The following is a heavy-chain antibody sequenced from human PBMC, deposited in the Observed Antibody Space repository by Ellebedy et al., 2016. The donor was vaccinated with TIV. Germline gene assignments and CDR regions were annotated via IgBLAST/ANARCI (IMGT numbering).Heavy chain of an antibody. D-gene: IGHD3-10*01. CDR1: GLTFSSYA. V-gene: IGHV3-23*01. J-gene: IGHJ4*02. CDR2: INGNGANT. Sequence: GESLKISCAASGLTFSSYAMSWVRQAPGKGLEWVSAINGNGANTYYADSVKGRFTISRDNSKNTLYLQMNSLSAEDTAVYFCAKVIPYYGSGSYHSYYFDYWGQGTLVTVSS. CDR3: AKVIPYYGSGSYHSYYFDY.